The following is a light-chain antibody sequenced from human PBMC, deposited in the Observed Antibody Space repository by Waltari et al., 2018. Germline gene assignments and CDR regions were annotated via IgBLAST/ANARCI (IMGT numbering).Light chain of an antibody. CDR2: HDS. V-gene: IGLV3-1*01. Sequence: SYEVTQPPSVSVSPGQTASITCSGDNLGDKYISWYQQKPGQSPVLVIYHDSKRPSGIPERFSGSNSGNTATLTISGTQAMDETEYYCLAWDGSGYVFGTGTKVTVL. J-gene: IGLJ1*01. CDR3: LAWDGSGYV. CDR1: NLGDKY.